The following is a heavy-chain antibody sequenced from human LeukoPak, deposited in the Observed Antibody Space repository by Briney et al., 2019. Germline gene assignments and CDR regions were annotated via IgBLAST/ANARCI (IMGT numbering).Heavy chain of an antibody. Sequence: SQTLSLTCAVSGGSISSGGYSWSWIRQPPGKGLEWIGYIYYSGSTNYNPSLKSRVTISVDTSKNQFSLKLSSVTAADTAVYYCARGSYDFWSGYYHYYYYYYMDVWGKGTTVTVSS. CDR1: GGSISSGGYS. V-gene: IGHV4-30-4*07. J-gene: IGHJ6*03. CDR3: ARGSYDFWSGYYHYYYYYYMDV. D-gene: IGHD3-3*01. CDR2: IYYSGST.